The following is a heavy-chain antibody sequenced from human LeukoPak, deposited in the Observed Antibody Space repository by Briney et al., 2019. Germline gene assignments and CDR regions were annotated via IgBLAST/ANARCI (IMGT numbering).Heavy chain of an antibody. CDR3: AKATMIVVVITVFDY. V-gene: IGHV3-23*01. CDR1: GFTFSSYA. CDR2: ISGSGGST. J-gene: IGHJ4*02. D-gene: IGHD3-22*01. Sequence: GGSLRLSCAASGFTFSSYAMSWVRQAPGKGLEWVSAISGSGGSTYYADSVKGRFTIFRDNSKNTLYLQMNSLRAEDTAVYYCAKATMIVVVITVFDYWGQGTLVTVSS.